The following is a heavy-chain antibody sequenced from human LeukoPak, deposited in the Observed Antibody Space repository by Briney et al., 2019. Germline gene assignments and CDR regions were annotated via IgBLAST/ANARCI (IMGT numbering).Heavy chain of an antibody. D-gene: IGHD2-2*01. CDR3: ARDLGYCSSTSCFNYMDV. CDR1: GFTFSSYN. Sequence: PGGSLRLSCAASGFTFSSYNMNWVRQAPGKGLEWISSISSSSNYIYYADSLKGRFTISRDNAKNSLYLQMNSLRAEDTAVYYCARDLGYCSSTSCFNYMDVWGKGTTVTVSS. CDR2: ISSSSNYI. J-gene: IGHJ6*03. V-gene: IGHV3-21*01.